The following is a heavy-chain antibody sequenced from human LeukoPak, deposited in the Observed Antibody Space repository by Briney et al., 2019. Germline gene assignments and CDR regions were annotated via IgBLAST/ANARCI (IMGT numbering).Heavy chain of an antibody. CDR1: GGSISSYY. CDR3: ARAPRPPTCFDP. J-gene: IGHJ5*02. Sequence: SETLSLTCTVSGGSISSYYWSWIRQPPGKGLEWIGYIYYSGSTNYNPSLKSRVTISVDTSKNQFSLKLSSVTAADTAVYYCARAPRPPTCFDPWSQGTLVTVSS. V-gene: IGHV4-59*01. CDR2: IYYSGST.